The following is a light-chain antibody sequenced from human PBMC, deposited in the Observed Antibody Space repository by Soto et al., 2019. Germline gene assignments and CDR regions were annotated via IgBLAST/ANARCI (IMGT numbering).Light chain of an antibody. CDR1: QSVSRY. CDR3: QQRTSWPIT. J-gene: IGKJ5*01. Sequence: EIVLTQSPATLSFSPGERVTLSCRARQSVSRYLAWYQQKPGQTPRLLIYDASHRATGIPARFSGSGSGTDFTLTISSLEPEDFAVYYCQQRTSWPITFGQGTRLEIK. V-gene: IGKV3-11*01. CDR2: DAS.